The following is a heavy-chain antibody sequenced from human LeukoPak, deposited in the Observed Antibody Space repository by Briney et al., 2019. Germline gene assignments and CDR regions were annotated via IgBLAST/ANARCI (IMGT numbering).Heavy chain of an antibody. CDR2: IYYTGT. CDR1: GGSVTDYY. J-gene: IGHJ4*02. V-gene: IGHV4-59*02. D-gene: IGHD6-13*01. CDR3: ARMYSSSWYRGDYFDY. Sequence: KSSETLSLTCTVSGGSVTDYYWSWIRQSPGKGLEWIGYIYYTGTSYNPSLKSRVTISADTSKNQFSLKLISVTAADTAVYYCARMYSSSWYRGDYFDYWGQGTLVTVSS.